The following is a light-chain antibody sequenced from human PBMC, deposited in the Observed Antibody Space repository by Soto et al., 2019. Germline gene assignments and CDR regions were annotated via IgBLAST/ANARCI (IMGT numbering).Light chain of an antibody. CDR1: QSISNW. V-gene: IGKV1-5*01. Sequence: DIQMTQSPSTLPASVGDRFTITCRASQSISNWLAWYQQKPLRAPKLLIYHASTLESGVPSRFSGSGSGTEFTLTISSLQPDDFATYYCQQYNSYSFGQGTKVEIK. CDR3: QQYNSYS. CDR2: HAS. J-gene: IGKJ1*01.